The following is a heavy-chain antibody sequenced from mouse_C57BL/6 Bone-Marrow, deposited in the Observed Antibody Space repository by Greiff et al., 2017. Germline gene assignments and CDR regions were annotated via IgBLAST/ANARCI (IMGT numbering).Heavy chain of an antibody. V-gene: IGHV5-12*01. CDR3: ASQRDYGSSWGAAMDY. CDR1: GFTFSDYY. J-gene: IGHJ4*01. CDR2: ISNGGGST. Sequence: EVNVVESGGGLVQPGGSLKLSCAASGFTFSDYYMYWVRQTPEKRLEWVAYISNGGGSTYYPDTVKGRFTISRDNAKNTLYLQMSRLKSADTAMYYCASQRDYGSSWGAAMDYWGQGTSVTVSS. D-gene: IGHD1-1*01.